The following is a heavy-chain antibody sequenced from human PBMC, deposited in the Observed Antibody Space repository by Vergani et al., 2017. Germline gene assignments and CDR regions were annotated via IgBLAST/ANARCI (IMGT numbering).Heavy chain of an antibody. CDR1: GFSFSSFG. V-gene: IGHV3-30*02. CDR2: IRYDGSNK. CDR3: AKDGLAYGSGSWYY. D-gene: IGHD3-10*01. J-gene: IGHJ4*02. Sequence: QVQLVESGGGVVQPGGSLRLSCAASGFSFSSFGMHWVRQAPGKGLGWVTFIRYDGSNKYYADSVKGRFTIPRDNSKNTVYLQMNSLRTGDTAVYYCAKDGLAYGSGSWYYWGRGTLVTVSS.